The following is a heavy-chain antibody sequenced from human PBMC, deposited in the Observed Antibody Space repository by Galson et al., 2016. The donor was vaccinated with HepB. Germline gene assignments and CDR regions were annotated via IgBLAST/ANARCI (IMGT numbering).Heavy chain of an antibody. Sequence: TLSLTCTVSGGSISSGGYYWSWIRQHPGKGLEWIGYIYYSGSTSYNPSLKSRVTLSVDTSKNRFSLKLSSVTAADTAVYYCARGTIGVVIFDYWGQGTLVTVSS. V-gene: IGHV4-31*03. CDR3: ARGTIGVVIFDY. D-gene: IGHD3-3*01. J-gene: IGHJ4*02. CDR2: IYYSGST. CDR1: GGSISSGGYY.